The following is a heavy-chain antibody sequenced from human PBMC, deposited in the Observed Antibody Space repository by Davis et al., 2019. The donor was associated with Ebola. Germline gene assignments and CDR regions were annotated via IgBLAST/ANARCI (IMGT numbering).Heavy chain of an antibody. CDR2: IIPIFDTP. V-gene: IGHV1-69*13. Sequence: SVTVSCKTSGGSFSSHPISWVRQAPRQGLEWMGGIIPIFDTPHYAQKFQGRITITADASTSTAYMELSSLRSEDTATYFCARDFDWGNYYFDYWGPGTPVTVSS. CDR3: ARDFDWGNYYFDY. CDR1: GGSFSSHP. D-gene: IGHD3-9*01. J-gene: IGHJ4*02.